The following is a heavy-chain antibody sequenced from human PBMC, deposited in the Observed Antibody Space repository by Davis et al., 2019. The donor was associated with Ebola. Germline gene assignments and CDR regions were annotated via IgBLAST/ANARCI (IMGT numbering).Heavy chain of an antibody. CDR3: ARLQSLYSSSWYGVGYYYMDV. D-gene: IGHD6-13*01. J-gene: IGHJ6*03. CDR2: IYTSGST. Sequence: SETLSLTCTVSGDSISISYWTWIRQPAGKGLEWIGRIYTSGSTNYNPSLKIRVTISVDTSKNQFSLKLSSVTAADTAVYYCARLQSLYSSSWYGVGYYYMDVWGKGTTVTVSS. V-gene: IGHV4-4*07. CDR1: GDSISISY.